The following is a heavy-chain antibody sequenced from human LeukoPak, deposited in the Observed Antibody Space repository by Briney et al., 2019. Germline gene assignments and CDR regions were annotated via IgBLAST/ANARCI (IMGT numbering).Heavy chain of an antibody. CDR1: GFTFSSYA. Sequence: GGSLRLSCAASGFTFSSYAMSWVRQAPGKGLEWVSAISGSGDSTDYADSVKGRFTISRDNSKNTLYLQMNSLRAEDTAVYYCAKERSSSPIFDYWGQGTLVTVSS. V-gene: IGHV3-23*01. D-gene: IGHD6-6*01. J-gene: IGHJ4*02. CDR2: ISGSGDST. CDR3: AKERSSSPIFDY.